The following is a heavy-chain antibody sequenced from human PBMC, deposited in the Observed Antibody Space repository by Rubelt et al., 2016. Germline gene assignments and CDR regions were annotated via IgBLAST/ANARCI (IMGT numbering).Heavy chain of an antibody. CDR2: IYHSGST. CDR1: GYSISSGYY. V-gene: IGHV4-38-2*02. Sequence: QVQLQESGPGLVKPSETLSLTCTVSGYSISSGYYWGWIRQPPGKGLEWIGSIYHSGSTYYNPSRNSRVTRSVDTSKNQFSLKLSSVTAAETAVYYCARDHSSGWYLEGFFDYWGQGTLVTVSS. CDR3: ARDHSSGWYLEGFFDY. J-gene: IGHJ4*02. D-gene: IGHD6-19*01.